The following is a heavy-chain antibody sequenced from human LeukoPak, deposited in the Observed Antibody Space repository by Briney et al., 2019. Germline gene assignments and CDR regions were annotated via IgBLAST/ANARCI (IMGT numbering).Heavy chain of an antibody. Sequence: GGSLRLSCAASGFTFSDYYMSWIRQAPGKGLEWVSYIGTSSTYTNYADSVKGRFTISRDNAKNSLYLQMNSLRAEDTAVYYCARDYYGSGSHHDAFDIWGQGTMVTVSS. J-gene: IGHJ3*02. D-gene: IGHD3-10*01. V-gene: IGHV3-11*05. CDR2: IGTSSTYT. CDR1: GFTFSDYY. CDR3: ARDYYGSGSHHDAFDI.